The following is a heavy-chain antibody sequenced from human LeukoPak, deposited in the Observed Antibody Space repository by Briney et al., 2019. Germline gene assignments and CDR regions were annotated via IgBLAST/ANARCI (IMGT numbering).Heavy chain of an antibody. V-gene: IGHV3-7*03. CDR3: ARVYYGSGSYYNAPLL. Sequence: PGGSLRLSCAASGFTFSSYWMSWVRQAPGKGLEWVANIKQDGSEKYYVDSVKGRFTISRDNAKNSLYLQMNSLRAEDTAVYYCARVYYGSGSYYNAPLLWGQGTTVTVSS. D-gene: IGHD3-10*01. J-gene: IGHJ6*02. CDR2: IKQDGSEK. CDR1: GFTFSSYW.